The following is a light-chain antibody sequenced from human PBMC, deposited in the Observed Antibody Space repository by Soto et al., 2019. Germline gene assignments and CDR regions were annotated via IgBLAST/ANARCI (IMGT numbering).Light chain of an antibody. CDR1: QSIGSN. Sequence: EIVLTQSPGTLSLSPGERATLSCRASQSIGSNLAWYQQRPGQGPRLLIYGASTRATGIPARFRGSGSGTDFTLTISSLQPEDVATYYCQKYNSAPRGTFGQGTKVDIK. J-gene: IGKJ1*01. CDR3: QKYNSAPRGT. CDR2: GAS. V-gene: IGKV3-15*01.